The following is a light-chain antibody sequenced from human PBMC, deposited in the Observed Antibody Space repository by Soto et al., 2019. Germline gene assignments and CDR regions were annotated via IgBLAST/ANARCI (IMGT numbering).Light chain of an antibody. V-gene: IGLV2-8*01. CDR2: EVV. CDR1: KNDVGFYDF. J-gene: IGLJ1*01. Sequence: SALAQPPSASGSPGQSVTISCTGTKNDVGFYDFVSWYQHHPGKAPRLTIYEVVQRPSGVPDRFSGSKSGNTASLTVSGLQAADEADYFCKSYAGSNTYVFGSGTKVTVL. CDR3: KSYAGSNTYV.